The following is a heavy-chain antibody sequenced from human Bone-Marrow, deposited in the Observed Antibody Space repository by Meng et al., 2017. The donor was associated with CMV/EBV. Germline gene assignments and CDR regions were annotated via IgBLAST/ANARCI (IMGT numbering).Heavy chain of an antibody. V-gene: IGHV1-2*02. Sequence: ASVKVSCKASGYTFTGYYMHWVRQAPGQGLEWMGWINPNSGGTNYAQKFQGRVTMTRDTSISTAYMELSRLRSDDTAVYYCARWGPGTYCSSTSCEYYYGMDVWGQGTTVTVS. CDR1: GYTFTGYY. J-gene: IGHJ6*02. CDR2: INPNSGGT. D-gene: IGHD2-2*01. CDR3: ARWGPGTYCSSTSCEYYYGMDV.